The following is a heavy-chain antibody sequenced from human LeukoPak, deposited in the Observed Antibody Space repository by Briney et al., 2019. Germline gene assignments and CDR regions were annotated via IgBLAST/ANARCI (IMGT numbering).Heavy chain of an antibody. J-gene: IGHJ4*02. Sequence: PGGSLRLSCLASGFTFSSYVMNWVRQTPGKGLEWVSSISVSGGSTFYADSVKGRFTISRDNSKNTLYLQLNGLRTEDTALYCAKDRLLNCRGDCYIFDYWGQGTLVTVSS. CDR3: AKDRLLNCRGDCYIFDY. V-gene: IGHV3-23*01. CDR2: ISVSGGST. CDR1: GFTFSSYV. D-gene: IGHD2-21*01.